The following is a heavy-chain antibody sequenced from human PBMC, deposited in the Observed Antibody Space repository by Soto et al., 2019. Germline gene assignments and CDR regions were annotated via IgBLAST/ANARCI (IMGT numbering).Heavy chain of an antibody. Sequence: SETLSLTCTVSGGSISSGGSYWSWIRQHPGKGLEWIGYIYYSGSTYYNPSLKSRVTISVYTSKNQFSLKLSSVTAADTAVYYCAREWGYYYDQCGGAFDIWGQGTIVTV. J-gene: IGHJ3*02. CDR3: AREWGYYYDQCGGAFDI. CDR1: GGSISSGGSY. V-gene: IGHV4-31*03. D-gene: IGHD3-22*01. CDR2: IYYSGST.